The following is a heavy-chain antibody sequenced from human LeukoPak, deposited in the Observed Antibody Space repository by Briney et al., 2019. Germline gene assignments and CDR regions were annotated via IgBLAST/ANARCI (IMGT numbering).Heavy chain of an antibody. V-gene: IGHV3-30*02. Sequence: GGSLRLSCAASGFTFSSYGMHWVRQAPGKGLEWVAFIRYDGSNKYYADSVKGRFTISRDNAKNSLYLQMNSLRAEDTAVYYCARGLGYCSGGSCMHWYFDLWGRGTLVTVSS. CDR3: ARGLGYCSGGSCMHWYFDL. CDR2: IRYDGSNK. CDR1: GFTFSSYG. J-gene: IGHJ2*01. D-gene: IGHD2-15*01.